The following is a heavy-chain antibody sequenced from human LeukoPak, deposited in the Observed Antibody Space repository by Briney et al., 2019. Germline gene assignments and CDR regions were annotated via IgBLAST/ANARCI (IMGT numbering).Heavy chain of an antibody. D-gene: IGHD3-3*01. CDR2: INTDGSRT. V-gene: IGHV3-74*01. CDR3: AREITDFSVYYYYMDV. J-gene: IGHJ6*03. Sequence: PGGSLRLSCAASGFTFSSYWMHWVRQAPGKGLVWVSRINTDGSRTSYADSVKGRFTISRHNAKNTLYLQMNSLRAEDTAVYYCAREITDFSVYYYYMDVWGKGTTVTVSS. CDR1: GFTFSSYW.